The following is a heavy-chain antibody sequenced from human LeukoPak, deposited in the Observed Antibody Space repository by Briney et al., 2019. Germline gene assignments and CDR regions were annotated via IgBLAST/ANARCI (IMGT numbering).Heavy chain of an antibody. J-gene: IGHJ4*02. D-gene: IGHD3-3*01. CDR3: ARGRRITIFGVVTSYFAY. CDR2: INAGNGNT. Sequence: ASVKVSCKASGYTFTSYAMHWVRQAPGQRLEWMGWINAGNGNTKYSQEFQGRVTITRDTSASTAYMELSSLRSEDMAVYYCARGRRITIFGVVTSYFAYWGQGTLVTVSS. CDR1: GYTFTSYA. V-gene: IGHV1-3*03.